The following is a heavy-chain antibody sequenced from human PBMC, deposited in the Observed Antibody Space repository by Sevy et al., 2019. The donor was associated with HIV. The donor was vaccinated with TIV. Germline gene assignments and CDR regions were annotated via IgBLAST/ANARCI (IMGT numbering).Heavy chain of an antibody. J-gene: IGHJ5*02. V-gene: IGHV3-74*01. Sequence: GGSLRLSCAASGFTFSTYWIHWVCQAPGRGLMWVSRISSDGSTTNYSDSAKGRFSISRDNAKNTLYPQMYNLGAEDTAVYCCAGVLEPWGQGALVTVSS. CDR3: AGVLEP. CDR2: ISSDGSTT. CDR1: GFTFSTYW.